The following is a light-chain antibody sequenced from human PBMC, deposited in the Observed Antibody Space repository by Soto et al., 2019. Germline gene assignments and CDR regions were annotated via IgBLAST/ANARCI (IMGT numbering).Light chain of an antibody. V-gene: IGKV3-20*01. Sequence: EVVMTQSPATLSVSPGEGVTLSCRASQSVSSSFLAWYQQTPGQAPRLLIYGSSSRATGIPDRFSGSGSGTDFTLTISRLDPEDFAVYYCQQYANSITFGGGTKVEIK. J-gene: IGKJ4*01. CDR2: GSS. CDR1: QSVSSSF. CDR3: QQYANSIT.